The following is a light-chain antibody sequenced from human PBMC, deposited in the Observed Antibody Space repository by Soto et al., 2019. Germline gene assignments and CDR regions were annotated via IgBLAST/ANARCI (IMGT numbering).Light chain of an antibody. V-gene: IGKV1-5*03. CDR2: KAS. J-gene: IGKJ1*01. CDR1: QSISSW. Sequence: DIQMTQSPSTLSASVGDRVTITCRASQSISSWLAWYQQKPGKAPKLMIYKASSLASGVPSRFSGSGSGTEFTLTISSLQPDDFATYYCQQYNILLTFGQGTKVEIK. CDR3: QQYNILLT.